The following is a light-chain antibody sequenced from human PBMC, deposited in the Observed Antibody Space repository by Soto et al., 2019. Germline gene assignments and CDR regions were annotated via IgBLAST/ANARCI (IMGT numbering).Light chain of an antibody. J-gene: IGKJ1*01. V-gene: IGKV3D-15*01. CDR2: GVY. CDR3: HQYDKWPPRT. CDR1: QSVSSN. Sequence: ITMAQCPTSLSLARGGRATLFCRASQSVSSNLAGCQQNPGQPARLLMYGVYTRAPGTPARFSGSGSGTEFTLTISSLQSAESSVSYFHQYDKWPPRTFGQVTKVYIK.